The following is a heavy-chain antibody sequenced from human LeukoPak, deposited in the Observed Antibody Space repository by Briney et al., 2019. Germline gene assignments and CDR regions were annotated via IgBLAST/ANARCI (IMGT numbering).Heavy chain of an antibody. CDR3: ARVVIAVSAGDY. D-gene: IGHD6-19*01. J-gene: IGHJ4*02. V-gene: IGHV1-2*02. Sequence: ASVKVSCKASGYTFTGYYMHWVRQAPGQGLEWMGWINPNSGGTNYAQKFQGRVTMTRDTSVSTAYMELSRLRSDDTAVYYCARVVIAVSAGDYWGQGTLVTVSS. CDR1: GYTFTGYY. CDR2: INPNSGGT.